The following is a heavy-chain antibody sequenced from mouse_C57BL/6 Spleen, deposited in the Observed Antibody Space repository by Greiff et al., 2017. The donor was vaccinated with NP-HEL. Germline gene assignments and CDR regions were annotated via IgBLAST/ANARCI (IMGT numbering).Heavy chain of an antibody. CDR2: IYPGSGNT. J-gene: IGHJ1*03. CDR1: GYTFTDYY. Sequence: VQLQQSGAELVRPGASVKLSCKASGYTFTDYYINWVKQRPGQGLEWIARIYPGSGNTYYNEKFKGKATLTAEKSSSTAYMQLSSLTSEDSAVYFCARSHDGSSYGYFDVWGTGTTVTVSS. CDR3: ARSHDGSSYGYFDV. D-gene: IGHD1-1*01. V-gene: IGHV1-76*01.